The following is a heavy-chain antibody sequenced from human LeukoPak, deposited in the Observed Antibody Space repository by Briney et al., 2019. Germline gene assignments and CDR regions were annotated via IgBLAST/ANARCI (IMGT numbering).Heavy chain of an antibody. J-gene: IGHJ4*02. V-gene: IGHV3-30*02. Sequence: PGGSLRLSCAASGFIFSTYGMHWVRQAPGKGLEWVAFIRYDGSNKYYADSVKGRCTISRYNDKNTLYLQMNSRRVEDTDAYYCASGYSGSYFLFDYWGQGTLVTVSS. D-gene: IGHD1-26*01. CDR2: IRYDGSNK. CDR1: GFIFSTYG. CDR3: ASGYSGSYFLFDY.